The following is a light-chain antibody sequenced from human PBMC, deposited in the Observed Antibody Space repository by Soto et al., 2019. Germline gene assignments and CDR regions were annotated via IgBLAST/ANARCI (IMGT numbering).Light chain of an antibody. CDR1: RTVSNW. Sequence: DIQMTQSPSTLSASVGDRVTITCRASRTVSNWLAWYQQKAGKAPKLLIYKASSLEGGVPSRFSGSGSGTEFTLIISSLQPDDFATYYCQQYNGTFGQGTKVEIK. CDR3: QQYNGT. CDR2: KAS. V-gene: IGKV1-5*03. J-gene: IGKJ1*01.